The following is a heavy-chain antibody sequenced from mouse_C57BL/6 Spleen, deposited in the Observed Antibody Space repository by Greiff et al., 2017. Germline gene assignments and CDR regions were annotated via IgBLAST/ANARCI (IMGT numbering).Heavy chain of an antibody. CDR3: ARWTSNYGDFDWFAY. D-gene: IGHD2-13*01. J-gene: IGHJ3*01. CDR1: GFNIKDYY. Sequence: EVQLQQSGAELVKPGASVKLSCTASGFNIKDYYMHWVKQRTEQGLEWIGRIDPEDGETKYAPKVQGKATITADTSSNTAYLPLSSLTSEDTAVYYCARWTSNYGDFDWFAYWGQGTLVTVSA. CDR2: IDPEDGET. V-gene: IGHV14-2*01.